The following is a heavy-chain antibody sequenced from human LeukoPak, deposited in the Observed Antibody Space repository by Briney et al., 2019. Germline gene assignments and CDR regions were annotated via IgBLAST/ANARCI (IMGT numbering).Heavy chain of an antibody. CDR2: ISDST. J-gene: IGHJ6*01. D-gene: IGHD2-2*01. Sequence: GGSLRLSCAASGFTFSSYAMSWVRQAPGKRLEWVSAISDSTYYADSVKGRFTISRDNCKNTLYLLMNSLRAEDTAVNYCARYWKTTSCQDDNSYYGIHVWGQGTTVTVSS. CDR3: ARYWKTTSCQDDNSYYGIHV. V-gene: IGHV3-23*01. CDR1: GFTFSSYA.